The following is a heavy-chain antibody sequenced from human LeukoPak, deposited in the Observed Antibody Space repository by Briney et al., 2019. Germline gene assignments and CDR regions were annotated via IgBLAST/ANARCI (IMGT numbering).Heavy chain of an antibody. CDR1: GFTFSSYG. Sequence: PGGSLRLSCAASGFTFSSYGMHWVRQAPGKGLEWVAVIWYDGSNKYYADSVKGRFTISRDNSKNTLYLQMNSLRAEDTAVYYCARDRYCSSTSCQYYFDYWGQGTLVTVSS. CDR3: ARDRYCSSTSCQYYFDY. J-gene: IGHJ4*02. CDR2: IWYDGSNK. V-gene: IGHV3-33*01. D-gene: IGHD2-2*01.